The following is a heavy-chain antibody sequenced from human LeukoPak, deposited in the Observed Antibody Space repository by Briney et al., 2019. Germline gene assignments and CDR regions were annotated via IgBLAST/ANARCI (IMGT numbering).Heavy chain of an antibody. V-gene: IGHV1-2*02. CDR2: INPNSGGT. CDR1: GYTFTGYY. CDR3: ASLRYGYSSGWYGNWFDP. Sequence: GASVKVSCKASGYTFTGYYMHWVRQAPGQGLEWMGWINPNSGGTNYAQKFQGRVTMTRDTSISTAYMELRSLRSDDTAVYYCASLRYGYSSGWYGNWFDPWGQGTLVTVSS. D-gene: IGHD6-19*01. J-gene: IGHJ5*02.